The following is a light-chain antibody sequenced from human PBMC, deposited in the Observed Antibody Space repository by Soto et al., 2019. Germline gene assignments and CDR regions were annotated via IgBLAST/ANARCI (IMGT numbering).Light chain of an antibody. CDR3: CSYGGRHTLGV. Sequence: QSALTQPRPVSGSPGQSVTISCTGTSSDVGGYNYVSWYQQHPGKAPKVMIYDVTKRPSGVPDRFSGSKSGNTASLTISGLQAEDEADYCCCSYGGRHTLGVFGTGTKLTVL. CDR1: SSDVGGYNY. J-gene: IGLJ1*01. CDR2: DVT. V-gene: IGLV2-11*01.